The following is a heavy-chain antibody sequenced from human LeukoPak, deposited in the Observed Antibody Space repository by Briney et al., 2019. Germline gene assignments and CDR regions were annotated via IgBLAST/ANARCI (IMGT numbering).Heavy chain of an antibody. D-gene: IGHD3-9*01. J-gene: IGHJ4*02. Sequence: ASVKVSRKASGYTFTGYYMHWVRQAPGQGLEWMGWINPNSGGTNYAQKFQGRVTMTRDTSISTAYMELSRLRSDDTAVYYCARVDILTGYDDFDYWGQGTLVTVSS. CDR3: ARVDILTGYDDFDY. CDR1: GYTFTGYY. CDR2: INPNSGGT. V-gene: IGHV1-2*02.